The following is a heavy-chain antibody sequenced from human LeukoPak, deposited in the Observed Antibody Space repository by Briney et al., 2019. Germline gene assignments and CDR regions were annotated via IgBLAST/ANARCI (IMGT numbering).Heavy chain of an antibody. CDR2: IKHNGDEL. V-gene: IGHV3-7*01. CDR1: GFTFSSYW. D-gene: IGHD3-16*01. J-gene: IGHJ4*02. CDR3: ARELRTFDA. Sequence: GGSLRLSCAASGFTFSSYWMTWVRQAPGKGLEWVANIKHNGDELNYVDSVEDRFTISRDNARNSLYLHMTSLRAEDTAVYYCARELRTFDAWGQGTLVTVSS.